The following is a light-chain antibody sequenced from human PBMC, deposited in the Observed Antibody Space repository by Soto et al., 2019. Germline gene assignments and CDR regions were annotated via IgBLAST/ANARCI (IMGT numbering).Light chain of an antibody. CDR1: QSVSNN. CDR3: QQYNDWPGT. V-gene: IGKV3-15*01. J-gene: IGKJ4*01. CDR2: GAS. Sequence: EIVMTQSPATLSVSPGERATLSCRASQSVSNNLAWYQQKPGQAPMLLIYGASTRDTRIPARFSGSGSGTDFTLTISSLQSEDFAVYYCQQYNDWPGTFGGGTKVEIK.